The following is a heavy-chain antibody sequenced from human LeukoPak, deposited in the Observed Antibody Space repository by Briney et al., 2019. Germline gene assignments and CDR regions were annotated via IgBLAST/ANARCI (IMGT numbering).Heavy chain of an antibody. D-gene: IGHD1-26*01. J-gene: IGHJ4*02. CDR3: ARGRFGYTGSYYVY. CDR2: INPSGDST. V-gene: IGHV1-46*01. CDR1: GYTFTSYY. Sequence: ASVKVSCTASGYTFTSYYMHWVRQAPGQGPEWMGTINPSGDSTSYAQRFQGRVTLTRDTSTSTVYMELSSLGSEDTAVYYCARGRFGYTGSYYVYWGQGTLVTVSS.